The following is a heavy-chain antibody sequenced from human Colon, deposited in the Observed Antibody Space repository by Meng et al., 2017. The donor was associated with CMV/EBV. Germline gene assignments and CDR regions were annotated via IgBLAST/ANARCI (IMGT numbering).Heavy chain of an antibody. CDR2: IYSNGRI. D-gene: IGHD3-10*01. J-gene: IGHJ1*01. Sequence: VQLQESGTGLVKPSETLPPTCTVSVCSISGHYWTWIRRPAGEGLQWLGRIYSNGRIDENYSLRSRVTISVDTSKNQLSLRLTSVTAADTAVYYRGRAGARGVPIDVWGRGTLVTVSS. V-gene: IGHV4-4*07. CDR3: GRAGARGVPIDV. CDR1: VCSISGHY.